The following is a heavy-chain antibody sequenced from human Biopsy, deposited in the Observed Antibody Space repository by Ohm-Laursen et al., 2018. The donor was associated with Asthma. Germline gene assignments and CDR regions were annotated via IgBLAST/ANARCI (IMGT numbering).Heavy chain of an antibody. CDR2: ILFDGRKI. J-gene: IGHJ4*02. V-gene: IGHV3-30*18. Sequence: SLRLSCAASGFNFHNYGMNWVRQAPGKGLEWVAQILFDGRKINYPDSVKGRFTISRDNSKNMVYLQMNSPRPEDTAVYYCAKDRVAGRSYYFDYWGQGSLVSVSS. D-gene: IGHD6-13*01. CDR3: AKDRVAGRSYYFDY. CDR1: GFNFHNYG.